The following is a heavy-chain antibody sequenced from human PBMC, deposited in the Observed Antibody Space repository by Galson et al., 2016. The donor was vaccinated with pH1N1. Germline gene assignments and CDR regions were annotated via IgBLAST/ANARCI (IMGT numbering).Heavy chain of an antibody. CDR2: ISFNGNIK. V-gene: IGHV3-30*18. D-gene: IGHD6-19*01. Sequence: SLRLSCAASRFTFGDYGMHWVRQVPGKGLEWVTFISFNGNIKDYSDSVKGRFTISRDDSKSTLYLQMDSLRLEDTATYYCAKDRYSRGWCWFEHWCQGALVTVSS. CDR3: AKDRYSRGWCWFEH. J-gene: IGHJ5*02. CDR1: RFTFGDYG.